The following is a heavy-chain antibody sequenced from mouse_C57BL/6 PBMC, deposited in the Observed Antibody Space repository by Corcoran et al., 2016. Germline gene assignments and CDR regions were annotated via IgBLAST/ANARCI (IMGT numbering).Heavy chain of an antibody. CDR1: GYTFTDYY. D-gene: IGHD2-4*01. CDR2: IYPGSGNT. Sequence: QVQLKQSGAELVRPGASVKLSCKASGYTFTDYYINWVKQRPGQGLEWIARIYPGSGNTYYNEKFKGKATLTAEKSSSTAYMQLSSLTSEDSAVYFCARRGYYDYDDALFAYWGQGTLVTVSA. CDR3: ARRGYYDYDDALFAY. J-gene: IGHJ3*01. V-gene: IGHV1-76*01.